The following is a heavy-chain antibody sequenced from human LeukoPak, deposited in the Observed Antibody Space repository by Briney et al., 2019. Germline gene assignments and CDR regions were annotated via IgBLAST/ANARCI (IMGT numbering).Heavy chain of an antibody. V-gene: IGHV3-7*04. CDR3: ATETWFYFDY. D-gene: IGHD3-9*01. CDR2: IRQDGSDK. Sequence: GGSLRLSCTASGFTFTSYWMSWARQAPGKGLEWVANIRQDGSDKYYVDSVTGRFTISRDNAKSSLYLQMNSLRAEDTAVYYCATETWFYFDYWGQGTLVTVSS. CDR1: GFTFTSYW. J-gene: IGHJ4*02.